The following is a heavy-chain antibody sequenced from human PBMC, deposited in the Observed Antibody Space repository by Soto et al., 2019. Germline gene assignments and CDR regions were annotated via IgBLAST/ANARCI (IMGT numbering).Heavy chain of an antibody. CDR3: ESRDPGTSVDY. Sequence: SETLSLTCAVSGGSFTSDNWWTWVRQPPGQGLEWIGEIYRTGSTNYNPSLKSRVTISLDKSENQFSLKVTSLTAADTAVYYCESRDPGTSVDYWGQGTLVTVSS. J-gene: IGHJ4*02. D-gene: IGHD1-7*01. CDR2: IYRTGST. CDR1: GGSFTSDNW. V-gene: IGHV4-4*02.